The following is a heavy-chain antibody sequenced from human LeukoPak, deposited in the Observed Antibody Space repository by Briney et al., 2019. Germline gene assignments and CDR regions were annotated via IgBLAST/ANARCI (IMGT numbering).Heavy chain of an antibody. Sequence: SVKVSCKASGGTFSNYAISWVRQAPGQRLEWMGEIIPIFGTANYAQKFQGRVTITADESTSTAYMELSSLRSEDTAVYYCARRDNSYIYVGGIYGPLNYWGKGTLVTVS. CDR3: ARRDNSYIYVGGIYGPLNY. J-gene: IGHJ4*02. CDR1: GGTFSNYA. D-gene: IGHD3-16*01. V-gene: IGHV1-69*13. CDR2: IIPIFGTA.